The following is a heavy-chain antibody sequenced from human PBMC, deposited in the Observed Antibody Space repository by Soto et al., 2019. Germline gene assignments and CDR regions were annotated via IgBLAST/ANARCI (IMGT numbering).Heavy chain of an antibody. Sequence: QVQLEQSGAEVKKPGASVKVSCKASGYTFTSYSISWVRQAPGQGLEWMGGINTYNSNTNYAQKLQGRITMTTDTSTSTAYMELRSLRSDDTAIYYCARDNNNFDPWGQGTLVTVSS. D-gene: IGHD1-1*01. CDR3: ARDNNNFDP. CDR1: GYTFTSYS. J-gene: IGHJ5*02. CDR2: INTYNSNT. V-gene: IGHV1-18*01.